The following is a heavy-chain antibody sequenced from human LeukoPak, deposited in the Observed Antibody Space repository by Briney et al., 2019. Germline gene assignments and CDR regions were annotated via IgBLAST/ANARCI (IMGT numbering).Heavy chain of an antibody. D-gene: IGHD2-2*02. J-gene: IGHJ4*02. CDR3: ARSKAAAIQQVMVY. Sequence: ASVKVSCKVSGYTLTELSMHWVRQAPGKGLEWMGGFDPEDGETIYAQKFQGRVTITADESTSTAYMELSSLRSEDTAVYYCARSKAAAIQQVMVYWGQGTLVTVSS. CDR2: FDPEDGET. CDR1: GYTLTELS. V-gene: IGHV1-24*01.